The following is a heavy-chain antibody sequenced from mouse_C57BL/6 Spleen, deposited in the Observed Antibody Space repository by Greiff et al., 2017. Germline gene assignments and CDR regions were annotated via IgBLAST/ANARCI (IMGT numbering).Heavy chain of an antibody. V-gene: IGHV5-16*01. J-gene: IGHJ2*01. D-gene: IGHD2-1*01. Sequence: EVQVVESEGGLVQPGSSMKLSCTASGFTFSDYYMAWVRQVPEKGLEWVANINYDGSSTYYLDSLKSRFIISRDNAKNILYLQMSSLKSEDTATYYCARDVYGNYFDYWGQGTTLTVSS. CDR1: GFTFSDYY. CDR3: ARDVYGNYFDY. CDR2: INYDGSST.